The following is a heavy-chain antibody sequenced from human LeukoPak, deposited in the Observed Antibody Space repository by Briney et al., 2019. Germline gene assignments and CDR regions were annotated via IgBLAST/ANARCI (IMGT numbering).Heavy chain of an antibody. D-gene: IGHD5-12*01. CDR3: AREYSATYGRFDY. CDR1: RGSISSYY. CDR2: IYYSGST. J-gene: IGHJ4*02. V-gene: IGHV4-59*01. Sequence: SETLSLTCTVSRGSISSYYWSWIRRPPGKGLEWIGNIYYSGSTNYNPSLQSRVTMSVDTSKNQFSLRLSSVTAADTAVYYCAREYSATYGRFDYWGQGTLVTVSS.